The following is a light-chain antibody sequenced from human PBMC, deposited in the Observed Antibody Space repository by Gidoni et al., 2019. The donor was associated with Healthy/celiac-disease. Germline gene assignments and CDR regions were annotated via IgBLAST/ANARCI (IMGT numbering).Light chain of an antibody. CDR2: AAS. V-gene: IGKV1-39*01. CDR3: QQSYSTSST. Sequence: DIQMTQAPSSLSASVGDRVTITCRASQSISSYLNWYQQKPGKAPKLLISAASSLQSGVPSRFSGSGSGTDFPLTISSLQPADFATYYCQQSYSTSSTFGQGTKLEIK. CDR1: QSISSY. J-gene: IGKJ2*01.